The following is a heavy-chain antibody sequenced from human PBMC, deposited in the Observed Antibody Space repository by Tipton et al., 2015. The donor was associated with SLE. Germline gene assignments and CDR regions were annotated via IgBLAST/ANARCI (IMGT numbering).Heavy chain of an antibody. CDR3: ARDADYSKVLDY. Sequence: TPSLTCTVSGGSISSGSYYWSWIRQPAGKGLEWIGRIYTSGSTNYNPSLKSRVTISVDTSKNQFSLKLSSVTAADTAVYYCARDADYSKVLDYWGQGTLATVSS. V-gene: IGHV4-61*02. J-gene: IGHJ4*02. CDR1: GGSISSGSYY. CDR2: IYTSGST. D-gene: IGHD4-11*01.